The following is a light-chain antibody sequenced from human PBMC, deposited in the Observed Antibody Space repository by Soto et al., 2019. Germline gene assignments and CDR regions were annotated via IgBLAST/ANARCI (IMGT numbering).Light chain of an antibody. CDR1: QTVSSK. CDR3: QQRTNWPAT. V-gene: IGKV3-11*01. CDR2: DAS. J-gene: IGKJ5*01. Sequence: EIVLTQSPATLSSSPGERATLSCRASQTVSSKLAWYQHKPGQAPRLLIYDASNRATGIPARFSGSGSGTEFTLTISSLQSEDFAVYYCQQRTNWPATFGQGTRLEIK.